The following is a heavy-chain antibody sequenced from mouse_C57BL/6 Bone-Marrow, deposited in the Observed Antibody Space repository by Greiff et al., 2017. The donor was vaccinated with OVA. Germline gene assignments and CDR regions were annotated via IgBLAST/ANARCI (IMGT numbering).Heavy chain of an antibody. Sequence: VQLQQSGPGLVKPSQSLSLTCSVTGYSITSGYYWNWIRQFPGNKLEWMGYISYDGSNNYNPSLKNRISITRDTSKNQFFLKLNSVTTEDTATYYCAKGGLLRPVEDFDYWGQGTTLTVSS. D-gene: IGHD1-2*01. V-gene: IGHV3-6*01. CDR2: ISYDGSN. J-gene: IGHJ2*01. CDR3: AKGGLLRPVEDFDY. CDR1: GYSITSGYY.